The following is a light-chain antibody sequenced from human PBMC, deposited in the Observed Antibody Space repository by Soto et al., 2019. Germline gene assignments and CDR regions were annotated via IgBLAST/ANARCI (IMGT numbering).Light chain of an antibody. CDR2: DAS. J-gene: IGKJ5*01. V-gene: IGKV1-5*01. CDR3: QQYNGDAIT. CDR1: QSISSW. Sequence: DIQMTQSPSTLSASVGDRVTITCRASQSISSWLAWYQQKPGKAPKLLIYDASSLESGVPSRFSGSGSGTEFTLTISSLQPDDFATYYCQQYNGDAITFGQGTRLEIK.